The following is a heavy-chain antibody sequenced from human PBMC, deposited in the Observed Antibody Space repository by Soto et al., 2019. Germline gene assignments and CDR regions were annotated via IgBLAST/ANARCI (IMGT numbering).Heavy chain of an antibody. CDR2: IYSGGST. Sequence: PGGSLRLSCAASGFTVSSNYMSWVRQAPGKGLEWVSVIYSGGSTYYADSVKGRFTISRDNSKNTLYLQMNSLRAEDTAVYYCARDPPNICDYGDEAFDIWGQGTMVTVSS. D-gene: IGHD4-17*01. V-gene: IGHV3-66*01. CDR3: ARDPPNICDYGDEAFDI. J-gene: IGHJ3*02. CDR1: GFTVSSNY.